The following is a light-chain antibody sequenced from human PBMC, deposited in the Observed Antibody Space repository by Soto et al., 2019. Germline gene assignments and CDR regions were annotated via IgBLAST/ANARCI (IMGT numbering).Light chain of an antibody. CDR1: QSVYNSNNNNY. V-gene: IGKV4-1*01. J-gene: IGKJ4*01. CDR2: WAS. CDR3: QHYYSAPPT. Sequence: DIVMTQSPDSLAVSLGERATISCKSSQSVYNSNNNNYVAWYQQKPGQPPKLLIYWASTRESGVPDRFTGSGSGTDFTLTISSLQAEDVAVYYCQHYYSAPPTFGGGTRVEIK.